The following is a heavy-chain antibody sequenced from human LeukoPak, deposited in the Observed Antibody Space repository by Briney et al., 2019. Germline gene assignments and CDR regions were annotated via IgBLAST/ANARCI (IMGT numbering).Heavy chain of an antibody. CDR2: IYPGDSDT. J-gene: IGHJ5*02. V-gene: IGHV5-51*01. CDR1: GYSFTSYW. Sequence: GESLQISCKGSGYSFTSYWIGWVRQMPGKGLEWMGIIYPGDSDTRYSPSFQGQVTISADKSISTAYLQWSSLKASDTAMYYCARRQALEGCCGGSCRYNWFDPWGQGTLVTVSS. CDR3: ARRQALEGCCGGSCRYNWFDP. D-gene: IGHD2-15*01.